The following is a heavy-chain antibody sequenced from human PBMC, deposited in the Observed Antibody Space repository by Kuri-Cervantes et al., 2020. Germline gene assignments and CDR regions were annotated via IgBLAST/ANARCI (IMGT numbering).Heavy chain of an antibody. CDR3: ARRRERAYFDY. CDR2: INHSGRT. V-gene: IGHV4-34*01. J-gene: IGHJ4*02. Sequence: SQTLSLTCAVFGETFSGYYWIWIRQPPGKGLEWIGEINHSGRTNYNPSLKSRVTISLDTSKNQFSLKLSSVTAADTAVYYCARRRERAYFDYWGQGTLVPSPQ. CDR1: GETFSGYY.